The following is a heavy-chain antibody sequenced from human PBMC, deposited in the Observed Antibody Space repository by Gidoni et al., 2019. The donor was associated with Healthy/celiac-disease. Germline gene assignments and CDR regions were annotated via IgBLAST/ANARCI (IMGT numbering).Heavy chain of an antibody. CDR2: IYDSGST. V-gene: IGHV4-39*01. J-gene: IGHJ5*02. CDR3: ARPYSSGYNWFDP. D-gene: IGHD6-19*01. CDR1: GGSISSSRYY. Sequence: QLQLQESGPGLVKPSETLSLACPVAGGSISSSRYYGGWIRQPPGKGLEWIGSIYDSGSTSYNPSLKSRVTISVDTSKIQFSLQLSSVTAADTAVYYCARPYSSGYNWFDPWGQGTLVTVSS.